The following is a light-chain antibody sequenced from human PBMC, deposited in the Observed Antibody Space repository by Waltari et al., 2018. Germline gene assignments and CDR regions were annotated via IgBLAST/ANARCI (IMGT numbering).Light chain of an antibody. Sequence: DIIMTQSPDSLAVSLGERATINCKSSQSLFSSSQNRNYLAWYQQKPGQSPTLLIYWASTRESGVPDRFSGSGSGTDFTITISSLQAEDVAVYYCHQYYRSPTFGGGTKVEIK. CDR3: HQYYRSPT. CDR1: QSLFSSSQNRNY. CDR2: WAS. V-gene: IGKV4-1*01. J-gene: IGKJ4*01.